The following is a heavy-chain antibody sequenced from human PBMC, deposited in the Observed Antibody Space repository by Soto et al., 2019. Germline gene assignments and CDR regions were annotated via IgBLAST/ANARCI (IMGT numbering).Heavy chain of an antibody. J-gene: IGHJ2*01. CDR1: GFTVTNKY. Sequence: EVLLVESGGGLIQPGGSLRLSCAASGFTVTNKYMTWVRQAPGKGLEWVSVIYSGGSTSYADSVKGRFTISRDNSKNILYLQMHSLRAEDTAVYYCARVDYGDYGWYFDLWGRGTLVTVSS. CDR3: ARVDYGDYGWYFDL. V-gene: IGHV3-53*01. D-gene: IGHD4-17*01. CDR2: IYSGGST.